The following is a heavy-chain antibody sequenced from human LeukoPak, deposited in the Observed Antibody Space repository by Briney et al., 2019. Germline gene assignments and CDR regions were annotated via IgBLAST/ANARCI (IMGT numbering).Heavy chain of an antibody. V-gene: IGHV3-30*04. Sequence: GGSLRLSCAAPGFTFSSYAMHWVRQAPGKGLEWVAVTSYNGSNKYYADSVKGRFTISRDNSKNTLYLQMNSLRAEDTAVYYCARDRGPGFDYWGQGTLVTVSS. D-gene: IGHD3-10*01. J-gene: IGHJ4*02. CDR1: GFTFSSYA. CDR3: ARDRGPGFDY. CDR2: TSYNGSNK.